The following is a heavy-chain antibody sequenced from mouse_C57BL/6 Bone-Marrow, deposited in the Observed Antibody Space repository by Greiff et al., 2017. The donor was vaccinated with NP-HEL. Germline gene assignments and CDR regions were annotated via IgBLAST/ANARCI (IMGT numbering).Heavy chain of an antibody. CDR2: ISYDGSN. Sequence: EVQVVESGPGLVKPSQSLSLTCSVTGYSITSGYYWNWIRQFPGNKLEWMGYISYDGSNNYNPSLKNRISITRDTSKNQFFLKLNSVTTEDTATYDCARGYYGPYYFDYWGQGTTLTVSA. D-gene: IGHD1-1*01. J-gene: IGHJ2*01. CDR3: ARGYYGPYYFDY. CDR1: GYSITSGYY. V-gene: IGHV3-6*01.